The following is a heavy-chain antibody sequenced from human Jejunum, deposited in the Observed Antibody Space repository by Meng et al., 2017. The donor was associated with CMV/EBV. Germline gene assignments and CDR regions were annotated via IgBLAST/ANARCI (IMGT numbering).Heavy chain of an antibody. V-gene: IGHV3-30*02. J-gene: IGHJ4*02. CDR2: IHYAWDSQ. CDR3: AKNRDGIDS. D-gene: IGHD2/OR15-2a*01. CDR1: GFTFSRSG. Sequence: VPLVGSGGGVVLPGGSLGLSCVTSGFTFSRSGMHWVGQAPGKPLEWVSFIHYAWDSQYYADSVKGRFTISRDDSRNTVYLQMNSLTTEDTAVYYCAKNRDGIDSWGQGTLVTVSS.